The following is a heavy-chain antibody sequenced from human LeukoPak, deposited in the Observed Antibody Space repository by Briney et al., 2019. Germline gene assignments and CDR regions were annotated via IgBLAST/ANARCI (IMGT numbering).Heavy chain of an antibody. D-gene: IGHD6-19*01. Sequence: GGSLRLSCAASGFTFSSYAMSWVRQAPGKGLGWVSTISDTGGSTYFADSVKGRFTISRDNSKNTLYLQMNSLRAEDTAVYYCAKVGSGWYVDYWGQGALVTVSS. V-gene: IGHV3-23*01. J-gene: IGHJ4*02. CDR3: AKVGSGWYVDY. CDR2: ISDTGGST. CDR1: GFTFSSYA.